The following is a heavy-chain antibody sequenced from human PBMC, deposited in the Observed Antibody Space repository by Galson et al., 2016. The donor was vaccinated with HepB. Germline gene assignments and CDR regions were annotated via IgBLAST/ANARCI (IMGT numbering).Heavy chain of an antibody. CDR1: GYSFGSYW. CDR3: ARHVDSYYDSSGADY. J-gene: IGHJ4*02. Sequence: QSGAEVKKPGESLTISCKGSGYSFGSYWIGWVRQMPGKGLEWMGIIYPGDSETRYSPSFQGQVTISADKSITTAYLQWSSLKASDTAIYYCARHVDSYYDSSGADYWGQGTLVTVSS. V-gene: IGHV5-51*01. CDR2: IYPGDSET. D-gene: IGHD3-22*01.